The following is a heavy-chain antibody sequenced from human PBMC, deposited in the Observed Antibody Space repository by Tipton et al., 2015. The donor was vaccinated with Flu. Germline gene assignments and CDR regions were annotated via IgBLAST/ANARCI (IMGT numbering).Heavy chain of an antibody. J-gene: IGHJ3*02. CDR3: ARDQATALRVAFDI. CDR1: GFTFSSYS. CDR2: ISSSSSYI. V-gene: IGHV3-21*01. D-gene: IGHD5-12*01. Sequence: SLRLSCAASGFTFSSYSMNWVRQAPGKGLEWVSSISSSSSYIYYADSVKGRFTISRDNAKNSLYLQMNSLRAEDTAVYYCARDQATALRVAFDIWGQGTMVTVSS.